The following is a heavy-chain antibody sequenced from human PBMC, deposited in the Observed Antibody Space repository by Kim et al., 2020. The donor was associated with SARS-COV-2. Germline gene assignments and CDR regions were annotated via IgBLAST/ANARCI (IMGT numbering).Heavy chain of an antibody. D-gene: IGHD3-3*01. J-gene: IGHJ4*02. CDR3: AKVRPGYYTGSDYFDS. V-gene: IGHV3-23*01. Sequence: GGSLRLSCAASGFTFSGHDMNWVRQAPGKGLEWVSTISSGGGRTYYADSVKGRFTISRDNSKNTVYLQENSLRADDTAVLYCAKVRPGYYTGSDYFDSWGQGPRVPVPS. CDR1: GFTFSGHD. CDR2: ISSGGGRT.